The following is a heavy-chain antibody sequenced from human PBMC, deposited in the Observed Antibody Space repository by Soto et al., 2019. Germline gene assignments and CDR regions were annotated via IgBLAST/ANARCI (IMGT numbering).Heavy chain of an antibody. CDR2: ISSSSTI. V-gene: IGHV3-48*01. CDR1: GFTFSSYS. CDR3: ARDDIAAAGIS. J-gene: IGHJ4*02. Sequence: GGSLRLSCAASGFTFSSYSMNWVRQAPGKGLEWVSYISSSSTIYYADSVKGRFTISRDNAKNSLYLQMNSLRAEDTAVYYCARDDIAAAGISWGQGTLVTVSS. D-gene: IGHD6-13*01.